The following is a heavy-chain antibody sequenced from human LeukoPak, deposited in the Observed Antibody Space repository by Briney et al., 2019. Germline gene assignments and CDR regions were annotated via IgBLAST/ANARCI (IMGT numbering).Heavy chain of an antibody. Sequence: PSETLSLTCTVSGGSISSGDYYWSWIRQPPGKGLEWIGYIYYSGSTYYNPSLKSRVTISVDTSKNQFSLKLSSVTAADTAVYYCARAQADYDDSSGYYYNYYYYKDVWGKGTTVTVSS. J-gene: IGHJ6*03. V-gene: IGHV4-30-4*08. D-gene: IGHD3-22*01. CDR3: ARAQADYDDSSGYYYNYYYYKDV. CDR1: GGSISSGDYY. CDR2: IYYSGST.